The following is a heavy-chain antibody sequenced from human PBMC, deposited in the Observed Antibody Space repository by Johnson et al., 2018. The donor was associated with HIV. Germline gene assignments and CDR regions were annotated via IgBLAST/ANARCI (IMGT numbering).Heavy chain of an antibody. CDR1: GFTFTNYG. D-gene: IGHD1-26*01. Sequence: QEKLVESGGGVVQPGRSLRLSCAASGFTFTNYGMHWVRQAPGKGLEWVAVISYDGSNEHYTDSVGGRFTISRDNSKNTLHLQMNSLRAEDTAVYYCAKEPAVGYSGSFSGGFDIWGQGTMVTVSS. J-gene: IGHJ3*02. V-gene: IGHV3-30*18. CDR2: ISYDGSNE. CDR3: AKEPAVGYSGSFSGGFDI.